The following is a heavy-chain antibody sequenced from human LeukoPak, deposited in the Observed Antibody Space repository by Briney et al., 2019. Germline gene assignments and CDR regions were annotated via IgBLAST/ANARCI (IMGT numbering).Heavy chain of an antibody. V-gene: IGHV4-59*08. D-gene: IGHD4-17*01. J-gene: IGHJ5*02. CDR3: ARHTESRPFAT. CDR2: IYSSGST. CDR1: GGSISSYY. Sequence: SETLSLTCTVSGGSISSYYWSWIRQPPGKELEWIGYIYSSGSTNYNPSLKSQVTISIDTSKNQFSLKLSSVTAADTAVYYCARHTESRPFATWGEGNLGTVSS.